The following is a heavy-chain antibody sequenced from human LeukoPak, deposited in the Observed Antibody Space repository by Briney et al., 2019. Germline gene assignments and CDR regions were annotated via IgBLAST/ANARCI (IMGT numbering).Heavy chain of an antibody. CDR2: ISSSSSYI. V-gene: IGHV3-21*01. CDR1: GFTFSSYS. Sequence: GGSLRLSCAASGFTFSSYSMNWVRQAPGKGLEWVSSISSSSSYIYYADSVKGRFTISRDNAKNSLYLQMNSLRAEDTAVYYCARDRSRLNYYYYGMDVWGQGTTVTVSS. CDR3: ARDRSRLNYYYYGMDV. J-gene: IGHJ6*02. D-gene: IGHD2-8*01.